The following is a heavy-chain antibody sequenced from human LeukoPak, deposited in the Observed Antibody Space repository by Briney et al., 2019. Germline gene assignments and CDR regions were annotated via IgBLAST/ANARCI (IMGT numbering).Heavy chain of an antibody. CDR1: GFTFSSYG. J-gene: IGHJ4*02. CDR2: IWYDGSNK. V-gene: IGHV3-33*01. Sequence: GGSLRLSCAASGFTFSSYGMHWVRQAPGKGLEWVAVIWYDGSNKYYADSVKGRFAISRDNSKNTLYLQMNSLRAEDTAVYYCARAGSSGYLDYLGQGTLVTVSS. CDR3: ARAGSSGYLDY. D-gene: IGHD3-22*01.